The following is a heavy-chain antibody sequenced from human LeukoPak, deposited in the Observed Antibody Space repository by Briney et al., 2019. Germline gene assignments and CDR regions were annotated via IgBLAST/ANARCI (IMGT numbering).Heavy chain of an antibody. V-gene: IGHV3-7*01. CDR3: ARVAGSGWFDY. CDR2: IKQDGSGK. Sequence: GGSLRLSCAASKFTFSDYYMTWVRQAPGKGPEWLANIKQDGSGKYYVDSVKGRFTISRDDAKNSLYLQMNSLRAEDTAVYYCARVAGSGWFDYWGQGTLVTVSS. D-gene: IGHD6-19*01. CDR1: KFTFSDYY. J-gene: IGHJ4*02.